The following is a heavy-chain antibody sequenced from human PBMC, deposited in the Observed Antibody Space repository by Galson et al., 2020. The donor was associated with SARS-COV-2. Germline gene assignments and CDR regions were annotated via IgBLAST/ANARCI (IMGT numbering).Heavy chain of an antibody. D-gene: IGHD6-13*01. CDR3: AKDHKYSTPRYFDP. J-gene: IGHJ5*02. CDR1: GFTFDNYA. V-gene: IGHV3-23*01. Sequence: GESLKISCAASGFTFDNYAMSWVRQAPGKGLEWVSTISGSGGTTYYADSVKGRFTVSRDNSQNTLYVQMNGLRAEDTAIYYCAKDHKYSTPRYFDPWGQGTLVTVSS. CDR2: ISGSGGTT.